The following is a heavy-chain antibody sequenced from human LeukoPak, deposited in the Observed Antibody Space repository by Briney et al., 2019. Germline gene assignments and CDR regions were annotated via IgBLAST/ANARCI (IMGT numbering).Heavy chain of an antibody. CDR1: GFTFKNFA. Sequence: GGSLRLSCAASGFTFKNFAMSWVRQAPGRGLEWVSSSDGSGRLTYYDDSVKGRFTSSRDNFKDTLDLEMDSLRAEDSAVYYCARAISQFVIGGAAYWGQGTQVTVSS. CDR2: SDGSGRLT. J-gene: IGHJ4*02. CDR3: ARAISQFVIGGAAY. D-gene: IGHD3-10*01. V-gene: IGHV3-23*01.